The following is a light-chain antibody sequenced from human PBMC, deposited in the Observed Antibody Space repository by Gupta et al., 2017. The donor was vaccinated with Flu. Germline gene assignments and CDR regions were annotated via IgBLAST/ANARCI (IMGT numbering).Light chain of an antibody. CDR1: KLGDTY. J-gene: IGLJ1*01. CDR3: QAWDYSDYL. CDR2: KDN. V-gene: IGLV3-1*01. Sequence: SSDLTQPPSLSVSPGQTASISCSGDKLGDTYTSWYQQRPGQVPVLVIYKDNKRPSGVPERFSGSSSVTTATLTISGSQNVDEADYYCQAWDYSDYLFGPGTKVTVL.